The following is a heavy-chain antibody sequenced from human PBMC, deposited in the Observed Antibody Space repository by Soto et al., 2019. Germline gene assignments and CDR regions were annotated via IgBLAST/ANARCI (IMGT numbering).Heavy chain of an antibody. CDR1: GYSFTSYW. J-gene: IGHJ4*02. Sequence: GESLKISCKGSGYSFTSYWIGWVRQMPGKGLEWMGIIYPGDSDTRYSPSFQGQVTISADKSISTAYLQWSSLKASDTAMYYCARHDIAAAPGGMLGYWGQGTLVTVSS. D-gene: IGHD6-13*01. CDR2: IYPGDSDT. V-gene: IGHV5-51*01. CDR3: ARHDIAAAPGGMLGY.